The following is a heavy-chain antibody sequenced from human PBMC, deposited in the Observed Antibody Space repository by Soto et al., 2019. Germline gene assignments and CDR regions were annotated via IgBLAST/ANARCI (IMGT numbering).Heavy chain of an antibody. CDR3: ARQFQGALGELLPAFDY. V-gene: IGHV2-70*01. D-gene: IGHD3-16*01. CDR2: IDWDDDK. CDR1: GFSLSTSGMC. J-gene: IGHJ4*02. Sequence: SGPTLVNPTQTLTLTCTFSGFSLSTSGMCVRWIRQPPGKALEWLALIDWDDDKYYSTSLKTRLTISKDTSKNQVVLTMTNMDPVDTATYYCARQFQGALGELLPAFDYWGQGTLVTVSS.